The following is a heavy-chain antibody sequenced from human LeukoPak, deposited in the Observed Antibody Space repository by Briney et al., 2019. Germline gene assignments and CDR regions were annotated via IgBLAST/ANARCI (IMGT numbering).Heavy chain of an antibody. D-gene: IGHD5-18*01. CDR1: GGSISSSSYY. CDR3: GRNTAITDY. V-gene: IGHV4-39*01. J-gene: IGHJ4*02. Sequence: SETLSLTCTVSGGSISSSSYYWGWIRQPPGKGLEWIGSIYYSGSTYYNPSLKSRVTISVDTSKNQFSLKLSSVTAADTAVYYCGRNTAITDYWGQGTLVTVSS. CDR2: IYYSGST.